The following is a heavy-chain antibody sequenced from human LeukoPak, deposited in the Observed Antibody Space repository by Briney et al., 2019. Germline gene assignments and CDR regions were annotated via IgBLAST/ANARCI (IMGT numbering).Heavy chain of an antibody. CDR3: ASGAVVLPAAMETSNWFDP. J-gene: IGHJ5*02. Sequence: SETLSLTCTVSSGSISSFYSSWLRQPPQEVLGWVWYILYRGSNNYSPSLKSRVTISVDTSKDQFSLKLSSVTAADTAVYYCASGAVVLPAAMETSNWFDPWGQGTLVTVSS. CDR1: SGSISSFY. CDR2: ILYRGSN. D-gene: IGHD2-2*01. V-gene: IGHV4-59*01.